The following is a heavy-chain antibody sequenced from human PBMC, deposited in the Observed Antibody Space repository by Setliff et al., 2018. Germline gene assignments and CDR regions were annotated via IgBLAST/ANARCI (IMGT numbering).Heavy chain of an antibody. D-gene: IGHD6-6*01. CDR1: GGTFSDYH. CDR2: INHRGST. V-gene: IGHV4-34*01. Sequence: SETLSLTCAAYGGTFSDYHWTWIRQSPEKGLEWIGEINHRGSTNYNPSLKSRVTISIATSRDQFSLKLISMIAADTAVYYCARGRNIAARLLDSWGQGTLVTVSS. J-gene: IGHJ4*02. CDR3: ARGRNIAARLLDS.